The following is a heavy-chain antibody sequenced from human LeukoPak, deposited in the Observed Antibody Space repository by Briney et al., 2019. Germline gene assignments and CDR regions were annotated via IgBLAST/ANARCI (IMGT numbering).Heavy chain of an antibody. D-gene: IGHD3-22*01. CDR1: GYSISSGYH. CDR3: TRPYYSDGSGSPDY. Sequence: SETLSLTCTVSGYSISSGYHWGWIRQPPGKGLEWIGSIYHSGSTFYNPSLKSRVTISVDTSKNQFSLKLTSVTAADTAVYYCTRPYYSDGSGSPDYWGQGTLVTVSS. J-gene: IGHJ4*02. CDR2: IYHSGST. V-gene: IGHV4-38-2*02.